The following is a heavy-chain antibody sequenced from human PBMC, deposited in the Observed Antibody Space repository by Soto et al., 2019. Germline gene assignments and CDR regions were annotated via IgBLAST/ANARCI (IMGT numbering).Heavy chain of an antibody. CDR1: GYSFRSYG. CDR3: ARNVNSGLAY. D-gene: IGHD1-26*01. Sequence: GDSVQVSCKASGYSFRSYGINWVRQAPGQGLEWMGMINPTGGSTSYAHKFQGRVTMTRDTSTSTVYMELSSLRSDDTAMYYCARNVNSGLAYWGQGNLVTV. J-gene: IGHJ4*02. CDR2: INPTGGST. V-gene: IGHV1-46*01.